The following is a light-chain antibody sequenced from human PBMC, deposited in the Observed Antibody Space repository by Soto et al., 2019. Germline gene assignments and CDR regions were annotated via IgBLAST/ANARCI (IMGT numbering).Light chain of an antibody. J-gene: IGKJ1*01. V-gene: IGKV3-20*01. CDR2: GAS. Sequence: EIVLTQSPGTLSLSPGERATLSCRASQSVSSSYLAWYQQKPGQAPRPLIYGASSRATGIPDRFSGSGSGTEFPLTISRLEPEDFAMYYCQQYGSSPWTFGQGTKVEIK. CDR1: QSVSSSY. CDR3: QQYGSSPWT.